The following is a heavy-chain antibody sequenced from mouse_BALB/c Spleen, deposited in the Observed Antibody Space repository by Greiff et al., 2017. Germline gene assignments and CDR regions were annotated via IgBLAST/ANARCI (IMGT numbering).Heavy chain of an antibody. V-gene: IGHV3-2*02. Sequence: EVQLVESGPGLVKPSQSLSLTCTVTGYSITSDYAWNWIRQFPGNKLEWMGYISYSGSTSYNPSLKSRISITRDTSKNQFFLQLNSVTTEDTATYYCARSGDYDAVYFDYWGQGTTLTVSS. D-gene: IGHD2-4*01. CDR2: ISYSGST. CDR1: GYSITSDYA. CDR3: ARSGDYDAVYFDY. J-gene: IGHJ2*01.